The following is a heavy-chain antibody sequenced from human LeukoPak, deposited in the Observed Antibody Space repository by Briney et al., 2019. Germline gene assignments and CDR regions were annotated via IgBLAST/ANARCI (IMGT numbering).Heavy chain of an antibody. Sequence: GGSLRLSCEASGFTFRAYGMHWVRQAPGKGLEWLTFIRYDGGNKYYADSVNGRFIISRDDSKNALYLQLNSLTAEDTAVYYCPMYPFSNYLGDEYYFMDVWGKGTTVTVSS. CDR2: IRYDGGNK. D-gene: IGHD4-11*01. V-gene: IGHV3-30*02. CDR3: PMYPFSNYLGDEYYFMDV. J-gene: IGHJ6*03. CDR1: GFTFRAYG.